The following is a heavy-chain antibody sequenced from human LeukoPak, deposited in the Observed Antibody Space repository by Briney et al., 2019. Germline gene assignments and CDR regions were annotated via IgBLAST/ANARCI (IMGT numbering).Heavy chain of an antibody. CDR2: ITYDGYYK. CDR1: GXSFTSYG. J-gene: IGHJ3*02. D-gene: IGHD4-23*01. Sequence: GTSLRLSCAASGXSFTSYGMHWVRQAPGKGLEWVALITYDGYYKYYSDSVKGRFTISRDNAKNSLYLQMNSLRAEDTAVYYCARERKYGDNSDAFDIWGQGTMVTVSS. CDR3: ARERKYGDNSDAFDI. V-gene: IGHV3-30*03.